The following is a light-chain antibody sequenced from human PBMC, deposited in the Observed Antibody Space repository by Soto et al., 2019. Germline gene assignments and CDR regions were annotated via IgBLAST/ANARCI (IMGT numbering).Light chain of an antibody. J-gene: IGKJ1*01. CDR2: GAS. CDR3: QYYGTSPTWT. Sequence: DIVLTQSPGTLSLSPGERATLSCRASQSVSNSYLAWYQQKPGQAPRLLIYGASSRATGIPDRFSGDGSGTDFTLTISRLEPEDFVVYYCQYYGTSPTWTFGQGTKVEVK. V-gene: IGKV3-20*01. CDR1: QSVSNSY.